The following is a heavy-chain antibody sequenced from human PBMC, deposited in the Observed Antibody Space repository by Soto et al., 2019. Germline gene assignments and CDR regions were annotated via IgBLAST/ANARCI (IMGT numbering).Heavy chain of an antibody. CDR3: ARWRSSRKGWLQFSSDY. CDR2: INPSGGST. Sequence: ASVKVSCKASGYTFTSYYIHWVRQAPGQGLEWMGIINPSGGSTSYAQKFQGRVTMTRDTSTSTVYMELSSLRSEDTAMYYCARWRSSRKGWLQFSSDYWGQGTLVTVSS. V-gene: IGHV1-46*01. J-gene: IGHJ4*02. D-gene: IGHD5-12*01. CDR1: GYTFTSYY.